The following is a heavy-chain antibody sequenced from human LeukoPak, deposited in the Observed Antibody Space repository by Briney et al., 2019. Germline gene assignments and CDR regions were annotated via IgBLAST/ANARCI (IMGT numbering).Heavy chain of an antibody. D-gene: IGHD6-6*01. CDR1: GGSINTTTYY. J-gene: IGHJ3*02. Sequence: SETLSLTCTVSGGSINTTTYYWSWIRQPPGKGLEWIGEINHSGSTNYNPSLKSRVTISVDTSKNQFSLKLSSVTAADTAVYYCARAPSARYSSSSPPRRVGAFDIWGQGTMVTVSS. CDR2: INHSGST. CDR3: ARAPSARYSSSSPPRRVGAFDI. V-gene: IGHV4-39*07.